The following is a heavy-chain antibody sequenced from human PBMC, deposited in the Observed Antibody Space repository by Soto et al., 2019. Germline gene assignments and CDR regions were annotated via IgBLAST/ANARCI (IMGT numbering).Heavy chain of an antibody. CDR3: ARDCSSTSCYTRRKNYYYYGMDV. Sequence: QVQLVQSGAEVKKPGSSVKVSCKASGGTFSSYAISWVRQAPGQGLEWMGGIIPIFGTANYAQKFQGRVTITADESTSTADMELSSLRSEDTAVYYCARDCSSTSCYTRRKNYYYYGMDVWGQGTTVTVSS. D-gene: IGHD2-2*02. CDR2: IIPIFGTA. CDR1: GGTFSSYA. J-gene: IGHJ6*02. V-gene: IGHV1-69*01.